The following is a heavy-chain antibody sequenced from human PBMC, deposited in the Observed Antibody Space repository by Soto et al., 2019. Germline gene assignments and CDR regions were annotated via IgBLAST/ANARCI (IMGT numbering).Heavy chain of an antibody. CDR1: GFTFTSYA. CDR3: AKDRGNSGWGSIFDN. Sequence: GGSLRLSCAVSGFTFTSYAMSWVRQAPGKGLEWVSVISGSSSNIDYADSVKGRFTISRDNSKNTLYLQMNSLRAEDTAIYHCAKDRGNSGWGSIFDNWGQGTPVTV. V-gene: IGHV3-23*01. J-gene: IGHJ4*02. D-gene: IGHD6-19*01. CDR2: ISGSSSNI.